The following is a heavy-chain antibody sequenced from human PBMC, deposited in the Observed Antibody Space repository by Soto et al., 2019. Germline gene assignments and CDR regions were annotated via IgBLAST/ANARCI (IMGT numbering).Heavy chain of an antibody. V-gene: IGHV1-3*04. J-gene: IGHJ5*02. Sequence: QVQLVQSGAEVKKPGASVKVSCKTSGYTFTRYFIHWVRQAPGQRLEWMGWINTGNGNTKYSQKFQDRVTIIRDTAASTAYMELSSLRFEDTAVYYCARGTGSSWFDPWGQGTLVTDSS. CDR1: GYTFTRYF. D-gene: IGHD1-1*01. CDR2: INTGNGNT. CDR3: ARGTGSSWFDP.